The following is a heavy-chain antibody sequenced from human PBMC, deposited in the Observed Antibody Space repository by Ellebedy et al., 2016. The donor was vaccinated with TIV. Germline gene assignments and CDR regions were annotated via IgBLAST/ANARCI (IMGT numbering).Heavy chain of an antibody. CDR2: IDWDDDK. Sequence: SGPTLVKPTQTLTLTCTFSGFSLSTSGMCVSWIRQPPGKALEWLARIDWDDDKYYSTSLKTRLTISKDTSKNQVVLTMTNMDPVDTATYYCARTGADSSGYYSPYYYYGMDVWGQGTTVTVSS. CDR1: GFSLSTSGMC. D-gene: IGHD3-22*01. V-gene: IGHV2-70*11. CDR3: ARTGADSSGYYSPYYYYGMDV. J-gene: IGHJ6*02.